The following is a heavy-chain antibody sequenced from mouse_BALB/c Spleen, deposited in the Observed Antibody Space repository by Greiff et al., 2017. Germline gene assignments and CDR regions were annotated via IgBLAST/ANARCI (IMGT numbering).Heavy chain of an antibody. Sequence: EVKLMESGGGLVQPGGSLRLSCATSGFTFTDYYMSWVRQPPGKALEWLGFIRNKANGYTTEYSASVKGRFTISRDNSQSILYLQMNTLRAEDSATYYCARDHDRYDGFDYWGQGTTLTVSS. J-gene: IGHJ2*01. D-gene: IGHD2-14*01. CDR3: ARDHDRYDGFDY. CDR1: GFTFTDYY. V-gene: IGHV7-3*02. CDR2: IRNKANGYTT.